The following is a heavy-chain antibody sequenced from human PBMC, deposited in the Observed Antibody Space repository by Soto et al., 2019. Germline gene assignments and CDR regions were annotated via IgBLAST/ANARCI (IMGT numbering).Heavy chain of an antibody. CDR3: ARDIGSCATSGYLPY. V-gene: IGHV3-11*01. CDR1: GFTFSDSY. CDR2: ISSSDSII. J-gene: IGHJ4*02. Sequence: GGSLRLSCAASGFTFSDSYMSWIRQAPGKGLEWVSYISSSDSIIYYSDSVKGRFIISRDNAKNSLYLQMNSLRAEDTAVYYCARDIGSCATSGYLPYGVQGTLVTSSP. D-gene: IGHD3-22*01.